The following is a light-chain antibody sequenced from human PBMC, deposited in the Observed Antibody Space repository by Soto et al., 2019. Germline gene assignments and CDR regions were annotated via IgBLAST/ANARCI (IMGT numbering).Light chain of an antibody. CDR2: AAS. J-gene: IGKJ1*01. CDR1: QSISSY. V-gene: IGKV1-39*01. Sequence: DIQMTQSPSSLSASVGDRVTITCRASQSISSYLNWYQQKPGKAPKLLIYAASSLQSGVPSRFSGSGSGTDFTLTISRLEPEDFAMYYCQQYGSSLWTFGQGTKVDIK. CDR3: QQYGSSLWT.